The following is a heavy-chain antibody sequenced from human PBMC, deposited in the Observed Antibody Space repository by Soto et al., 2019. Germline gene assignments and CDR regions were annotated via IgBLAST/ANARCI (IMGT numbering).Heavy chain of an antibody. D-gene: IGHD2-15*01. CDR2: ISGSGGST. Sequence: GGSLRLSCAASGFTFSSYAMSWVRQAPGKGLEWVSAISGSGGSTYYADSVKGRFTISRDNSKNTLYLQMNSLRAEDTAVYYCAKGEGYCSGGSCYAPYYYYGMDVWGQGTTVTVSS. J-gene: IGHJ6*02. CDR3: AKGEGYCSGGSCYAPYYYYGMDV. V-gene: IGHV3-23*01. CDR1: GFTFSSYA.